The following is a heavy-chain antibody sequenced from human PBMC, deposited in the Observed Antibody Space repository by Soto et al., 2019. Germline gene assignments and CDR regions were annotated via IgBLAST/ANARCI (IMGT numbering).Heavy chain of an antibody. CDR3: VRDGHCITTSCYGNWFDP. Sequence: GASVKVSCKASGYTFTGYYMHWVRQAPGQGLEWMGWINPNSGGTNYAQKFQGRVTMTRDTSISTAYMELSRLRSDDTAVYYCVRDGHCITTSCYGNWFDPWGQGTLVTVSS. CDR1: GYTFTGYY. V-gene: IGHV1-2*02. CDR2: INPNSGGT. J-gene: IGHJ5*02. D-gene: IGHD2-2*01.